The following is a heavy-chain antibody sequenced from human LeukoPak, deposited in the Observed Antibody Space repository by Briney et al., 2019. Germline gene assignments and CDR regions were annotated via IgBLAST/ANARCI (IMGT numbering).Heavy chain of an antibody. CDR3: ARDLRYCSSTSCFDP. J-gene: IGHJ5*02. CDR2: INPNSGGT. Sequence: ASVMVSCKASGYTFTGYYMHWVRQAPGQGLEWMGWINPNSGGTNYAQKFQGRVTMTRDTSISTAYMELSRLRSDDTAVYYCARDLRYCSSTSCFDPWGQGTLVTVSS. D-gene: IGHD2-2*01. CDR1: GYTFTGYY. V-gene: IGHV1-2*02.